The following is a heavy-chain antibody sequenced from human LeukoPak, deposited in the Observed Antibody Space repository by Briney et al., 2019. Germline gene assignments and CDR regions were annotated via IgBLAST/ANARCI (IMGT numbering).Heavy chain of an antibody. D-gene: IGHD5-18*01. CDR1: GFTFVSYA. CDR3: AKALDTAGYMRFDN. Sequence: PGGSLRLSCAASGFTFVSYAMTWVRQAPGKGLEWVSAINGGGDTTYYADSVKGRFTVSRDKSTNTLFLQMSSLRAEDSAMYYCAKALDTAGYMRFDNWGQGTLVTVSS. J-gene: IGHJ4*02. V-gene: IGHV3-23*01. CDR2: INGGGDTT.